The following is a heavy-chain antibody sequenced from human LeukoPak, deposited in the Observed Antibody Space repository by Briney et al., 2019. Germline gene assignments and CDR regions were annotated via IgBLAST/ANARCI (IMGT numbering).Heavy chain of an antibody. J-gene: IGHJ4*02. CDR1: GFTFSSYA. CDR2: ISFDGSNK. CDR3: ARDIRYSSSWRFDY. D-gene: IGHD6-13*01. Sequence: GRSLRLSCAASGFTFSSYAMHWVRKAPGKGLEWVAVISFDGSNKYYADSVKGRVTISRDNSKNTLYLQVNSLRAEDTAVYYCARDIRYSSSWRFDYWGQGTLVTVSS. V-gene: IGHV3-30-3*01.